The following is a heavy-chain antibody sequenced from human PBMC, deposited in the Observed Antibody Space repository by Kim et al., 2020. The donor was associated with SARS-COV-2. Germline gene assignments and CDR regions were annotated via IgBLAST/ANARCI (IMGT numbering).Heavy chain of an antibody. V-gene: IGHV3-30*07. D-gene: IGHD3-22*01. CDR3: AREGGDSSGYQDDDFDY. Sequence: VKGRFTISRDNSKNTLYLQMISLRAEDTAVYYCAREGGDSSGYQDDDFDYWGQGTLVTVSS. J-gene: IGHJ4*02.